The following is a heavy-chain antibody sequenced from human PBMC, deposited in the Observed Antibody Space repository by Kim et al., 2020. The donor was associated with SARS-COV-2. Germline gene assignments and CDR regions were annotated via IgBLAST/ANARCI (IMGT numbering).Heavy chain of an antibody. Sequence: SETLSLTCAVYGGSFSGYFWTWIRQPPGKGLEWIGEINHSGSTNYNPSLKSRVTISIDTSKNQFSLNLSSVTAADTAMYYCARGQGSRTYYGSSSYYIDYWGQGTLVTVSS. J-gene: IGHJ4*02. D-gene: IGHD3-22*01. CDR1: GGSFSGYF. CDR3: ARGQGSRTYYGSSSYYIDY. V-gene: IGHV4-34*01. CDR2: INHSGST.